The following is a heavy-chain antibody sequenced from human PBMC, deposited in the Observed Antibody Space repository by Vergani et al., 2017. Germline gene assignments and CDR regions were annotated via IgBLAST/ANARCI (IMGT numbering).Heavy chain of an antibody. V-gene: IGHV4-39*01. Sequence: QAQLQESGPRLVKPSQTLSLTCTVSGGSISSSSYYWGWIRQPPGKGLEWIGSIYYSGSTYYNPSLKSRVTISVDTSKNQFSLKLTSVTAADTAVYYCASRYSSSGHDYWGQGTLVTVSS. J-gene: IGHJ4*02. CDR3: ASRYSSSGHDY. D-gene: IGHD6-13*01. CDR1: GGSISSSSYY. CDR2: IYYSGST.